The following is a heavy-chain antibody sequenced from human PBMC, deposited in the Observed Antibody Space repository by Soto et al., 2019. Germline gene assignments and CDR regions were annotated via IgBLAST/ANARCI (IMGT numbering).Heavy chain of an antibody. Sequence: QVQLVQSGAEVKKPGASVKVSCKASGYTFTSYGISWVRQAPGQGLEWMGWISAYNGNTNYAQKLQGRVTMTTDTSTSTAYMELRSLRSDDTAVYYCARVGLVYGDPVVYYYYYMDVWGKGTTVTVSS. J-gene: IGHJ6*03. D-gene: IGHD4-17*01. V-gene: IGHV1-18*01. CDR2: ISAYNGNT. CDR3: ARVGLVYGDPVVYYYYYMDV. CDR1: GYTFTSYG.